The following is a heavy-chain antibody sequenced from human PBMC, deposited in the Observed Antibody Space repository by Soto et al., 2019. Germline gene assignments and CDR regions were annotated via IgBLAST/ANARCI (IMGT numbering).Heavy chain of an antibody. V-gene: IGHV6-1*01. CDR1: GYSVSSNSAA. Sequence: SQTLSLTCAMSGYSVSSNSAALNWIRQSPSRGLEWLGRTYYRSKWYNDYAVSVKSRITINPDTSKNQFSLQLNSVTPEDTAVYYCARLGLWSPYGMDVWGQGTTVTVSS. CDR2: TYYRSKWYN. J-gene: IGHJ6*02. D-gene: IGHD3-16*01. CDR3: ARLGLWSPYGMDV.